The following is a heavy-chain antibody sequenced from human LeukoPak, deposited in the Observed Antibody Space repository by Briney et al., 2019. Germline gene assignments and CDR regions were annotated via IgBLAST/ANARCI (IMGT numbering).Heavy chain of an antibody. V-gene: IGHV3-49*04. D-gene: IGHD2-21*02. J-gene: IGHJ1*01. CDR3: TRDVSNCGGDCYHFQH. CDR2: IRSKAYGGTT. Sequence: GGSLRLSCAASGFTFSSYSMNWVRQAPGKGLEWVGFIRSKAYGGTTEYAASVKGRFTISRDDSKSIAYLQMNSLKTEDTAVYYCTRDVSNCGGDCYHFQHWGQGTLVTVSS. CDR1: GFTFSSYS.